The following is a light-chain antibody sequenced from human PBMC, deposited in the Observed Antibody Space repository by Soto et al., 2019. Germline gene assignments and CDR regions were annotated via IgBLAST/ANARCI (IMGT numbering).Light chain of an antibody. V-gene: IGLV2-14*01. CDR1: SSDVGGYNY. CDR3: SSYTSSHTLA. J-gene: IGLJ2*01. CDR2: DVT. Sequence: QSALTQPASVSGSPGQSITISCTVTSSDVGGYNYVSWYQQHPGKAPKLMIYDVTNRPSGVSNRFSGSKSGNTASLTISGLQPEDEADHYCSSYTSSHTLAFGGGTKLTVL.